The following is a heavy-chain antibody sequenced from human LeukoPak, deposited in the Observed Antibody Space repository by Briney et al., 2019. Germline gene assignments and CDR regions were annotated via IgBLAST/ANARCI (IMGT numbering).Heavy chain of an antibody. Sequence: PGGFLRLSCAASGFTFSSYTMLWVRQAPGKGLEWVASFSYDGSKKNYADSVKGRFTISRDTSRNTLYLQMNSLRPDDTAVYYCARDRHYYESSGFYPEAFDIWGQGTMVTVSS. CDR2: FSYDGSKK. D-gene: IGHD3-22*01. CDR3: ARDRHYYESSGFYPEAFDI. J-gene: IGHJ3*02. CDR1: GFTFSSYT. V-gene: IGHV3-30*16.